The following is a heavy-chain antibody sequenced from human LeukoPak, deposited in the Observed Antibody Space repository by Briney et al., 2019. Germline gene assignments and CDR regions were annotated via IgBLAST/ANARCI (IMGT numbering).Heavy chain of an antibody. V-gene: IGHV1-2*02. CDR3: ARNYDFWSSYYTGAAGY. D-gene: IGHD3-3*01. J-gene: IGHJ4*02. Sequence: ASVKVSCKASGYTFTGYYMHWVRQAPGQGLEWMGWINPNSGGTNYAQKFQGRVTMTRDTSISTAYMELSRLRSDDTAVYYCARNYDFWSSYYTGAAGYWGQGTLVTVSS. CDR2: INPNSGGT. CDR1: GYTFTGYY.